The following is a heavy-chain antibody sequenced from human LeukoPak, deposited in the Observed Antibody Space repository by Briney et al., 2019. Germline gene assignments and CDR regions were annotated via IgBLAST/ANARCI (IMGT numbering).Heavy chain of an antibody. Sequence: ASVKVSCKAPGYTFINHYIHWVRQAPGQGLEWMGVINPSGGSTNYAQKFQGRVTMTRDTSISTAYMELSRLRSDDTAVYYCARGDYSNYFDYWGQGTLVTVSS. D-gene: IGHD4-11*01. CDR2: INPSGGST. V-gene: IGHV1-2*02. J-gene: IGHJ4*02. CDR1: GYTFINHY. CDR3: ARGDYSNYFDY.